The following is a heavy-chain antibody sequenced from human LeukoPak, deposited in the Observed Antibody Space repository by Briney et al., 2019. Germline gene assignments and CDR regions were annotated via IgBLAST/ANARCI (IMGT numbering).Heavy chain of an antibody. CDR2: ISSSSSTI. CDR3: ARCGASCVDSFDP. CDR1: GFNLSSYT. J-gene: IGHJ5*02. D-gene: IGHD2-15*01. V-gene: IGHV3-48*04. Sequence: PGGSLRLSCAASGFNLSSYTMNWVRQAPGKGLDWVSQISSSSSTIYYADAVKGRFTISRDNSKNSLYLQMNSLRAEDTAVYYCARCGASCVDSFDPWGQGTLVTVSS.